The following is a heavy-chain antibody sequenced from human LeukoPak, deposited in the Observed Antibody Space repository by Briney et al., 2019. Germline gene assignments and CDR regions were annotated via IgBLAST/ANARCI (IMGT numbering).Heavy chain of an antibody. CDR2: ISGSGGST. CDR3: AKDSGTVPFYFDY. CDR1: GFTFSSYA. D-gene: IGHD4-17*01. J-gene: IGHJ4*02. Sequence: PGASLRLSCAASGFTFSSYAMSWVRQAPGKGLEWVSAISGSGGSTYYADSVKGRFTISRDNSKNTLYLQMNSLRAEDTAVYCCAKDSGTVPFYFDYWGQGTLVTVSS. V-gene: IGHV3-23*01.